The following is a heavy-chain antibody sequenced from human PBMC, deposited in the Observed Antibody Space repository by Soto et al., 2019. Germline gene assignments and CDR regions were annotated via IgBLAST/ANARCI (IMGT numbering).Heavy chain of an antibody. J-gene: IGHJ6*02. CDR3: ARGDSTDCSNGVCSFFYNHDMDV. CDR1: GYSFTDYY. CDR2: INPKSGGT. D-gene: IGHD2-8*01. Sequence: ASVKVSCKASGYSFTDYYIHWVRQAPGQGLEWLGRINPKSGGTSTAQKFQGWVTMTTDTSISTASMELTRLTSDDTAIYYCARGDSTDCSNGVCSFFYNHDMDVWGQGTTVPSP. V-gene: IGHV1-2*04.